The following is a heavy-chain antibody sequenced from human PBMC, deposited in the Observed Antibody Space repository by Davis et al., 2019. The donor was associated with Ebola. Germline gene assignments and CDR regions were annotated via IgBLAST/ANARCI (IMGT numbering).Heavy chain of an antibody. CDR1: GYTFINYA. D-gene: IGHD2-21*01. CDR2: VSAYSVNT. Sequence: AASVKVSCKASGYTFINYAIHWVRQAPGQRLEWLGWVSAYSVNTNSEQKLQGRVTMTTDTSTNTAYMELRSLRSDDTAVYYCARDLMSWSCGDDCSNLDHWGQGTLVSVSS. V-gene: IGHV1-18*01. J-gene: IGHJ4*02. CDR3: ARDLMSWSCGDDCSNLDH.